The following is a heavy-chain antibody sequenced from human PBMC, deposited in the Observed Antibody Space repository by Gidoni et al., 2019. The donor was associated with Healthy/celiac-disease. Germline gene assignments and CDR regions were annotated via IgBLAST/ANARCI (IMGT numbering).Heavy chain of an antibody. CDR2: IYYSGST. D-gene: IGHD6-19*01. V-gene: IGHV4-31*02. Sequence: IRQHPGKGLEWIGYIYYSGSTYYNPSLKSRVTISVDTSKNQFSLKLSSVTAADTAVYYCARVLYGSGWTFDYWGQGTLVTVSS. CDR3: ARVLYGSGWTFDY. J-gene: IGHJ4*02.